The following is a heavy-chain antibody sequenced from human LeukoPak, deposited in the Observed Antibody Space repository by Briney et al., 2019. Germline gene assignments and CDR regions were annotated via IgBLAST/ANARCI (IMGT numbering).Heavy chain of an antibody. J-gene: IGHJ4*02. CDR3: ARAVGASSFDY. CDR2: INPSGDNT. V-gene: IGHV1-46*01. CDR1: GYSFTSYY. Sequence: ASVKVSCKASGYSFTSYYMHWVRQAPGQGLEWMGRINPSGDNTNYAQKFQGRVTMARDMSTSTVYMELSSLRSEDTAVYYCARAVGASSFDYWGQGTLVTVSS. D-gene: IGHD1-26*01.